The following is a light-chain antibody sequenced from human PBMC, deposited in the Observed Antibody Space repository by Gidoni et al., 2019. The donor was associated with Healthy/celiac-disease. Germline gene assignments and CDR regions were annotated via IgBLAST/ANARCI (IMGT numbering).Light chain of an antibody. J-gene: IGKJ5*01. CDR3: QQYYSTPIT. Sequence: IVMTQSPDSLAVSLGERATIHCKSSQSVLYSSNNKNYLAWYQQKPGQPPKLPLYWASTRESGVPDRFSGRGSGTDFTLTISSLQAEEVAVYYCQQYYSTPITFGQGTRLEIK. V-gene: IGKV4-1*01. CDR1: QSVLYSSNNKNY. CDR2: WAS.